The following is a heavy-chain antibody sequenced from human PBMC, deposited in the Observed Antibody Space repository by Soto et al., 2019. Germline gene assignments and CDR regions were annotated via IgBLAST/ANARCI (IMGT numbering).Heavy chain of an antibody. CDR2: IWSDGSSK. CDR1: GIPFSASG. V-gene: IGHV3-33*01. D-gene: IGHD6-13*01. Sequence: QVQLVESGGGVVQPGKSLKLSCAASGIPFSASGMHWVRQAPGKGLEWVAMIWSDGSSKYYADSVKGRFTISRDNSKNTLFLQMDSLRVEDTALYYCARDRGVRDLDHWGQGTLVTVSS. J-gene: IGHJ4*02. CDR3: ARDRGVRDLDH.